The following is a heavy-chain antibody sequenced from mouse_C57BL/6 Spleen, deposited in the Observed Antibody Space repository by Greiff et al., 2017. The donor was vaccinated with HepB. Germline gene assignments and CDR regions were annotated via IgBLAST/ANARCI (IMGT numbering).Heavy chain of an antibody. CDR3: ARYYYGSSDV. CDR2: IRNKANGYTT. D-gene: IGHD1-1*01. J-gene: IGHJ1*03. V-gene: IGHV7-3*01. CDR1: GFTFTDYY. Sequence: EVKLQESGGGLVQPGGSLSLSCAASGFTFTDYYMSWVRQPPGKALEWLGFIRNKANGYTTEYSASVKGRFTISRDNSQSILYLQMNALRAEDSATYYCARYYYGSSDVWGTGTTVTVSS.